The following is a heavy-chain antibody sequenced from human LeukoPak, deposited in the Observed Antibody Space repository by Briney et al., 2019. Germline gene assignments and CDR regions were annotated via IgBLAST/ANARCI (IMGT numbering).Heavy chain of an antibody. CDR3: ARAPPPEIDMDV. V-gene: IGHV1-46*01. CDR2: INPSGGST. CDR1: GYTFTSYY. J-gene: IGHJ6*03. D-gene: IGHD5-24*01. Sequence: ASVKVSCKASGYTFTSYYMHWVRQAPGQGLEWMGIINPSGGSTSYARKFQGRVTMTRDTSTSTVYMELSSLRSEDTAVYYCARAPPPEIDMDVWGKGTTVTVSS.